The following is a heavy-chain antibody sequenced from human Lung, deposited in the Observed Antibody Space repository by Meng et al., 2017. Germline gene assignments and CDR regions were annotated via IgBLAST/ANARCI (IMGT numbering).Heavy chain of an antibody. CDR1: GFTFSSYA. CDR3: VRRIEYSSSSGY. CDR2: ISGSGGST. J-gene: IGHJ4*02. V-gene: IGHV3-23*01. D-gene: IGHD6-6*01. Sequence: EVQLLETGGGLVQPGGSARLACVSSGFTFSSYAMTWVRQVPGMGLEWVSSISGSGGSTYYADSVRGRFTISRDKSKNTVYLQMNSLRAEDTAIYYCVRRIEYSSSSGYWGQGTLVTVSS.